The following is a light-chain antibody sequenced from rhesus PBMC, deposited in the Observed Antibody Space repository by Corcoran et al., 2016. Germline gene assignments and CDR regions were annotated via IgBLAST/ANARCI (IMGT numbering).Light chain of an antibody. V-gene: IGKV1-18*01. J-gene: IGKJ1*01. Sequence: DIQMTQSPSSLSASVGDKVTITCRASQGISSWLAWYQQKPGKAPNLLIYKASSLQRGVPSRFSGSGYGTDYTLTIRSLQPEDFATYYCQQGYNTPRTFSQGTKVEIK. CDR3: QQGYNTPRT. CDR2: KAS. CDR1: QGISSW.